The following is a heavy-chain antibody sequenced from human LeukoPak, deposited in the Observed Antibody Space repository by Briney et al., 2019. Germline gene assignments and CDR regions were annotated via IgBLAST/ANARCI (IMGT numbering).Heavy chain of an antibody. D-gene: IGHD6-6*01. CDR2: INHSGST. CDR1: GGSFSGYY. J-gene: IGHJ4*02. V-gene: IGHV4-34*01. Sequence: SETLSLTCAVYGGSFSGYYWSWIRQPPGKGLEWIREINHSGSTNYNPSLKSRVTISVDTSKNQFSLKLSSVAAADTAVYYCARGLSSIAARQSDYWGQGTLVTVSS. CDR3: ARGLSSIAARQSDY.